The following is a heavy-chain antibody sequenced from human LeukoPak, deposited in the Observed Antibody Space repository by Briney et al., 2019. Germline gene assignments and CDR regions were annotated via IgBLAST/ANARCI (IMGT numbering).Heavy chain of an antibody. CDR1: GFTFSSYW. Sequence: GGSLRLSCAAPGFTFSSYWMHWVRQAPGKGLVWVSRINSDGSSTSYTDSVKGRFTISRDNAKNTLYLQMNSLRADDTALYYCAKDLFKTGTTGFDYWGQGTLVTVSS. V-gene: IGHV3-74*01. CDR2: INSDGSST. J-gene: IGHJ4*02. D-gene: IGHD1-1*01. CDR3: AKDLFKTGTTGFDY.